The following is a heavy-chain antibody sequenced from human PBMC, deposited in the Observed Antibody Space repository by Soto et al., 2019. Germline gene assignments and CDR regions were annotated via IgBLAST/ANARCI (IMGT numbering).Heavy chain of an antibody. CDR3: SRFIMVGGWFDPNYYHGMDV. J-gene: IGHJ6*02. D-gene: IGHD6-19*01. CDR1: GYTFSNYG. Sequence: QVQLVQSGAEVKKPGASVTVSCKTSGYTFSNYGINWVRQAPGQGLEWLGWVSGYNGNTNYAQTVQGRGTMTTDTSTGTVYMELRSLTSDDTAIYYCSRFIMVGGWFDPNYYHGMDVWGQGTTVTVSS. V-gene: IGHV1-18*01. CDR2: VSGYNGNT.